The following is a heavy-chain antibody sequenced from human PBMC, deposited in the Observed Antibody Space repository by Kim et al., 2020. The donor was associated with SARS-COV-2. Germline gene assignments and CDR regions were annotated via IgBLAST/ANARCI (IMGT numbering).Heavy chain of an antibody. CDR3: VAPYDFWSGADY. D-gene: IGHD3-3*01. V-gene: IGHV4-39*07. J-gene: IGHJ4*02. Sequence: SYNPPLKSRVTISVDTSKDQFSLKLSSVTAADTAVYYCVAPYDFWSGADYWGQGTLVTVSS.